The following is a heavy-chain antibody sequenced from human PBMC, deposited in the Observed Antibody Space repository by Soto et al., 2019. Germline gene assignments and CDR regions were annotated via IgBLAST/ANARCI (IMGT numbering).Heavy chain of an antibody. J-gene: IGHJ5*02. V-gene: IGHV3-21*01. CDR2: ISSSSSSI. D-gene: IGHD1-26*01. CDR3: ARGGSYVAFSLTYNWFDP. CDR1: GFTFSSYS. Sequence: GGSLRLSCAASGFTFSSYSMNWVRQAPGKGLEWVSSISSSSSSIYYADSVKGRFTISRDNAKNSLYLQMNSLRAEDTAVYYCARGGSYVAFSLTYNWFDPWGQGTLVTVSS.